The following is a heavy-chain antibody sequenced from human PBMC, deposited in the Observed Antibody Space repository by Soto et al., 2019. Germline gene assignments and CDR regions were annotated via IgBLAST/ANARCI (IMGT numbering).Heavy chain of an antibody. CDR2: ISYDGSNK. CDR1: GFTFSSYA. J-gene: IGHJ6*02. CDR3: ARDGPYDSSGYYLLSYGMDV. Sequence: GGSLRLSCAASGFTFSSYAMHWVRQAPGKGLEWVAVISYDGSNKYYADSVKGRFTISRDNSKNTPYLQMNSLRAEDTAVYYCARDGPYDSSGYYLLSYGMDVWGQGTTVTVSS. V-gene: IGHV3-30-3*01. D-gene: IGHD3-22*01.